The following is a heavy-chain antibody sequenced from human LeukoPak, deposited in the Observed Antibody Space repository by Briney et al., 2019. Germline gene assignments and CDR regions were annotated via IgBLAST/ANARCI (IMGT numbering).Heavy chain of an antibody. CDR3: ARALGLPYYYDSSGVTGAFDI. CDR1: GGSISSGGYS. V-gene: IGHV4-30-2*01. Sequence: TSETLSLTCAVSGGSISSGGYSWSWIRQPPGKGLEWIGYIYHSGSTYYNPSLKSRVTISVDRSKNQFSLKLSSVTAADTAVYYCARALGLPYYYDSSGVTGAFDIRGQGTMVTVSS. J-gene: IGHJ3*02. D-gene: IGHD3-22*01. CDR2: IYHSGST.